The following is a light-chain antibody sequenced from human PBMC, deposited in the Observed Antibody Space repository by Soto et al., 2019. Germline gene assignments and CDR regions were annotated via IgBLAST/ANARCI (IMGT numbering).Light chain of an antibody. J-gene: IGKJ1*01. CDR2: DAS. Sequence: DIQMTQFPSALSASVGDRVTITCRASQNVNNWLAWYQHKPGKAPQLLIYDASVLETGVPSRFSGSGSGTEFTLAISGLQSDDFATYYCQQYHTYWTFGPGTKVDIK. CDR3: QQYHTYWT. V-gene: IGKV1-5*01. CDR1: QNVNNW.